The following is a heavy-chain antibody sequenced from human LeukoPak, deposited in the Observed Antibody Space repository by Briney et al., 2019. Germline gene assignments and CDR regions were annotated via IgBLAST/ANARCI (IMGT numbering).Heavy chain of an antibody. J-gene: IGHJ5*02. Sequence: SETLSLTFTVSGGSISSYYWSWIRQPPGKGLEWIGYIYYSGSTNYNPSLKSRVTISVDTSKNQFSLKLSSVTAADTAVYYCARDRDYRFDPWGQGTLVTVSP. V-gene: IGHV4-59*01. CDR2: IYYSGST. CDR3: ARDRDYRFDP. CDR1: GGSISSYY. D-gene: IGHD4-11*01.